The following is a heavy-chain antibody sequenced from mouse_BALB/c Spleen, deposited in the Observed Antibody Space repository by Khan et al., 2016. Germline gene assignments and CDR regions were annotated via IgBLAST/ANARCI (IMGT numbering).Heavy chain of an antibody. CDR3: ARSVRATMDY. J-gene: IGHJ4*01. Sequence: EVQLQESGPSLVKPSQTLSLTCSVTDDSITSGYWNWIRKFPGNKLEYMGYISDSGSNYYNPSLKSRISITRDTSKNQYYLQLNSVTTDDTATYYCARSVRATMDYWGQGTSVTVSS. CDR1: DDSITSGY. CDR2: ISDSGSN. V-gene: IGHV3-8*02. D-gene: IGHD3-1*01.